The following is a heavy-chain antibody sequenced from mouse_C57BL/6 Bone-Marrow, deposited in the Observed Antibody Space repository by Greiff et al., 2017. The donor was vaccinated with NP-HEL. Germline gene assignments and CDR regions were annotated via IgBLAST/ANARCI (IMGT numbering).Heavy chain of an antibody. CDR2: ISSGSSTI. CDR1: GFTFSDYG. J-gene: IGHJ4*01. Sequence: DVKLVESGGGLVKPGGSLKLSCAASGFTFSDYGMHWVRQAPEKGLEWVAYISSGSSTIYYADTVKGRFTISRDNAKNTLFLQMTSLRSEDTAMYYCAGYYAMDYWGQGTSVTVSS. CDR3: AGYYAMDY. V-gene: IGHV5-17*01.